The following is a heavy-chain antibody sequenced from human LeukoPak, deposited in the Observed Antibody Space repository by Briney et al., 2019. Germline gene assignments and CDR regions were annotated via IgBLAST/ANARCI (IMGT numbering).Heavy chain of an antibody. CDR1: GGSISNYY. CDR2: ISYSGST. CDR3: ARSTYYDILTGYYAFDY. J-gene: IGHJ4*02. V-gene: IGHV4-59*01. D-gene: IGHD3-9*01. Sequence: SETLSLTCTVSGGSISNYYWSWIRQPPGKGLEWIGYISYSGSTNYNPSLRSRVTISVDTSKNQFSLKLSSVTAADTAVYYCARSTYYDILTGYYAFDYWGQGTLVTVSS.